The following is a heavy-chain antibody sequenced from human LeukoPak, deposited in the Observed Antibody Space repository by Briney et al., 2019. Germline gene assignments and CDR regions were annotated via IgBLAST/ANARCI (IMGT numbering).Heavy chain of an antibody. CDR1: GFTFSSYA. CDR2: ISTSGGST. D-gene: IGHD1-26*01. Sequence: GGSLRLSCAASGFTFSSYAMSWVRQAPGKGLGWVSTISTSGGSTYYADSVKGRFTISRDNSKNTLYLQMNSLRAEDTAVYYCAKDLATTHYYFDYWDQGTLVTVSS. CDR3: AKDLATTHYYFDY. J-gene: IGHJ4*02. V-gene: IGHV3-23*01.